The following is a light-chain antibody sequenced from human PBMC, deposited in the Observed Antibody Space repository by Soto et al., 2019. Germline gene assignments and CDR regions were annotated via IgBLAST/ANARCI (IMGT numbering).Light chain of an antibody. V-gene: IGLV2-23*02. CDR2: EVT. CDR1: RSNFGSYNL. J-gene: IGLJ1*01. Sequence: QSVLTQPASVSGPLGHRFPISCPGTRSNFGSYNLVSWYQQHPGKAPKLMIFEVTKRPSGVSSRFSGSKSDNTASLTISGLQTEDEADYYCCSYAGSSTHYVFGTGTKVTVL. CDR3: CSYAGSSTHYV.